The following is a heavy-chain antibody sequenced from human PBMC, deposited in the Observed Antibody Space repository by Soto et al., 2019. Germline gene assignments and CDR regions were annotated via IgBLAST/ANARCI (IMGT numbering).Heavy chain of an antibody. CDR2: VYYTGTT. V-gene: IGHV4-39*01. D-gene: IGHD2-2*01. CDR1: NFSVLTSIYY. J-gene: IGHJ4*02. Sequence: PSETLSLTCTVSNFSVLTSIYYWAWIRQPPGKGLEWVGTVYYTGTTYYNPSLQSRVTISIDTSKNQFSLNLNSVTAADTAVYYCARNWNLALVPAAYFDSWGQGILVTSPQ. CDR3: ARNWNLALVPAAYFDS.